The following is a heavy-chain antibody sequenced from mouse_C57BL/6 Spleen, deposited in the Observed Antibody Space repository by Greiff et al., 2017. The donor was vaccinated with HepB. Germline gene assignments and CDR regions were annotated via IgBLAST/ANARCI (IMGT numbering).Heavy chain of an antibody. J-gene: IGHJ2*01. V-gene: IGHV1-55*01. CDR3: ARREEGTGFFDY. D-gene: IGHD4-1*01. Sequence: VQLQQPGAELVKPGASVKMSCKASGYTFTSYWITWVKQRPGQGLEWIGDIYPGSGSTNSNEKFKSKATLTVDISSSTAYMQRSSLTSEDAAGYYCARREEGTGFFDYWGQGTTLTVSS. CDR2: IYPGSGST. CDR1: GYTFTSYW.